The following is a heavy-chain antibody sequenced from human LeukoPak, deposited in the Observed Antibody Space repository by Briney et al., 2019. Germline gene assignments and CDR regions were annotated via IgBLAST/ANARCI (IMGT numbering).Heavy chain of an antibody. CDR3: ARGSRIWLAARRPRSYYYYMDV. V-gene: IGHV1-8*01. CDR1: GYTFTSYD. J-gene: IGHJ6*03. Sequence: ASVKVSCKASGYTFTSYDINWVRQATGQGLEWMGWMNPNSGNTGYAQKFQGRVTMTRNTSISTAYMELSSLRSEDTAVYYCARGSRIWLAARRPRSYYYYMDVWGKGTTVTVSS. CDR2: MNPNSGNT. D-gene: IGHD6-6*01.